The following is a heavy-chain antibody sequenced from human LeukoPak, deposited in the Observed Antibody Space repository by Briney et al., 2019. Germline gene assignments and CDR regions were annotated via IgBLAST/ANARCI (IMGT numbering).Heavy chain of an antibody. CDR3: ATARDNYDRSGFSALDY. CDR2: IWYDGSNK. V-gene: IGHV3-33*08. Sequence: PGRSLRLSCAASGFTFSNHAMHWVRQAPGKGLEWVAVIWYDGSNKNYADSVKGRFTISRDNSKNTLYLLMASLRGEDTAVYYCATARDNYDRSGFSALDYWGQGTLVTVSS. D-gene: IGHD3-22*01. J-gene: IGHJ4*02. CDR1: GFTFSNHA.